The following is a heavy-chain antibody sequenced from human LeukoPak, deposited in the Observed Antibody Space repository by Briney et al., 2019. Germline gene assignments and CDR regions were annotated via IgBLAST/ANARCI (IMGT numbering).Heavy chain of an antibody. J-gene: IGHJ4*02. Sequence: ASVKVSCKASGGTFSSYAISWVRQAPGQGLEWMGRIIPILGIANYAQKFQGRVTITADKSTSTAYMELSSLRSEDTAVYYCARLRYYDSSGPFDYWGQGTLVTVSS. V-gene: IGHV1-69*04. CDR2: IIPILGIA. CDR3: ARLRYYDSSGPFDY. D-gene: IGHD3-22*01. CDR1: GGTFSSYA.